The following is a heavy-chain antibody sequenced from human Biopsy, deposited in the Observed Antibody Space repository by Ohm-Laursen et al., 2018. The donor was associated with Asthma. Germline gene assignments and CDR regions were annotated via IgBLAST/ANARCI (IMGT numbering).Heavy chain of an antibody. D-gene: IGHD3-10*01. V-gene: IGHV1-18*01. J-gene: IGHJ6*02. CDR1: GYTFYSAG. CDR2: FSVYNGNT. CDR3: ARAVDYSHYYGIDV. Sequence: ASVWVSCKASGYTFYSAGITCVRQAPGQRLEWMGWFSVYNGNTKVAQKLQYRVTMITDTSTSTAYMELRSLRSDDTAVYFCARAVDYSHYYGIDVWGQGTTVTVS.